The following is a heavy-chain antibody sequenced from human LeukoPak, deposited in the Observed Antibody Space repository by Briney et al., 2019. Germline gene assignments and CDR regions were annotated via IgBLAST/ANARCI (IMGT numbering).Heavy chain of an antibody. CDR2: INPNSGDT. D-gene: IGHD3-10*01. CDR1: GYIFSDYY. J-gene: IGHJ4*02. Sequence: ASVKVSCKASGYIFSDYYIHWVRQAPGQGLEWMGWINPNSGDTNYAQRFQGRVTMTRDTPINTAYMELSRLTSDDTAVYYRARPAYYYGAGSWPYWGQGSLVTVS. CDR3: ARPAYYYGAGSWPY. V-gene: IGHV1-2*02.